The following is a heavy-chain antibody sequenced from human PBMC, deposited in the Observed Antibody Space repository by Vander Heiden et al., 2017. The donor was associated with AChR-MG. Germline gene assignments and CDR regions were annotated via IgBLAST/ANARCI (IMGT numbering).Heavy chain of an antibody. CDR2: IYYSGST. D-gene: IGHD6-13*01. CDR1: GGSISSGGYY. Sequence: QVQLQESGPGLVKPSQTLSLTCTVSGGSISSGGYYWNWIRQHPGEGLEWIGYIYYSGSTYYNPSLKSRVTISVDTSKNQFSLKLSSVTAADTAVYYCARTYSSSWLFDSWGHGTLVTVSS. CDR3: ARTYSSSWLFDS. J-gene: IGHJ4*01. V-gene: IGHV4-31*03.